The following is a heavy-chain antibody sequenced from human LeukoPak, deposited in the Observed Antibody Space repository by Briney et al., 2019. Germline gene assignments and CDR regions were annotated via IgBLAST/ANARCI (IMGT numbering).Heavy chain of an antibody. CDR2: INPSSGAT. J-gene: IGHJ4*02. CDR1: GYTFNYYY. V-gene: IGHV1-2*02. D-gene: IGHD3-10*01. Sequence: ASVTVSCKASGYTFNYYYMHWVRPAPGQGLEWMGWINPSSGATNYAQKFQGRVTMTRDTSVSTAYMELTRLRSDDSAVFYCIRGPGHYFDYWGQGTVVTVPS. CDR3: IRGPGHYFDY.